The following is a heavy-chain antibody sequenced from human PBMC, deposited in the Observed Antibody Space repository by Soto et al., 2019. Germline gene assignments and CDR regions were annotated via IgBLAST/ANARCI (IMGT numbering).Heavy chain of an antibody. J-gene: IGHJ4*02. CDR2: IYYIGTT. CDR1: GASITNYY. CDR3: ATVSAILGGVSSFAY. D-gene: IGHD3-3*01. V-gene: IGHV4-59*01. Sequence: PSETLSLTCTVSGASITNYYWGWLRQPPGKGLEWIGYIYYIGTTNYNPSLKSRVTMSVDTSKNQFSLKLTSVTAADTAVYYCATVSAILGGVSSFAYWGQGALVTVSS.